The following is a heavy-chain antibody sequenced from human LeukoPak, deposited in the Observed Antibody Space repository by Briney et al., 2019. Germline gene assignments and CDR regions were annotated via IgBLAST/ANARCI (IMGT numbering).Heavy chain of an antibody. CDR3: ARGLNAFDI. CDR1: GGSFGSFH. J-gene: IGHJ3*02. D-gene: IGHD1-1*01. Sequence: SETLSLTCSVSGGSFGSFHGSWIRQPPGKGREWIGYIFYSGSNNYNPSLRSRVTISVDTSKNQFSLKLISVTAADTAMYYCARGLNAFDIWGQGAMVTVSS. CDR2: IFYSGSN. V-gene: IGHV4-59*01.